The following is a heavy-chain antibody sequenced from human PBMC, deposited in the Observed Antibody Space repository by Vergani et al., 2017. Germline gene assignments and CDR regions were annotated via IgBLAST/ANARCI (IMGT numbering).Heavy chain of an antibody. CDR1: GFKFSDHY. Sequence: LEESGGGSVKPGGSLRLSCAASGFKFSDHYMSWIRQASGKGLEWVSHISPGASTVSYTDSVTGRFTVYRDNDNNSLTLDMTTLRVEDTAVYYCSKNPGISTTRHYCAMDVWGQGTTVTVSS. D-gene: IGHD1-1*01. CDR2: ISPGASTV. CDR3: SKNPGISTTRHYCAMDV. J-gene: IGHJ6*02. V-gene: IGHV3-11*04.